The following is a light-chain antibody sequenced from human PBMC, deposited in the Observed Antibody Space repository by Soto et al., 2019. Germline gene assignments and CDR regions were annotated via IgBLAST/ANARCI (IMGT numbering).Light chain of an antibody. CDR3: QQRSNWLWT. J-gene: IGKJ1*01. CDR1: QSVSSY. V-gene: IGKV3-11*01. Sequence: EIVLTQSPSTLPLSPGERATLSCRASQSVSSYLAWYQQKPGQAPRLLIYDASNRATGIPARFSGSGSGTDFTPTISSLEPEDFAVYYCQQRSNWLWTSGQGTKVEIK. CDR2: DAS.